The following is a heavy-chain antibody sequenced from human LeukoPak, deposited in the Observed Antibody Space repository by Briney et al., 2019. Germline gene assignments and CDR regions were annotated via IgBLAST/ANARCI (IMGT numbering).Heavy chain of an antibody. CDR2: FDPEDGET. J-gene: IGHJ4*02. CDR1: GYTLTELS. Sequence: ASVKVSCKVSGYTLTELSMHWVRQAPGKGLEWMGGFDPEDGETIYAQKFQGRVTMTEDTSTDTAYMELSSQRSEDTAVYYCATVSDYGDSNFDYWGQGTLVTVSS. CDR3: ATVSDYGDSNFDY. V-gene: IGHV1-24*01. D-gene: IGHD4-17*01.